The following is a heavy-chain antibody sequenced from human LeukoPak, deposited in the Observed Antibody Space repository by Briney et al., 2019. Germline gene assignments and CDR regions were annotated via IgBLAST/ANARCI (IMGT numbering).Heavy chain of an antibody. CDR3: AKFEGALLGNYYMDV. CDR1: GFPFSDFA. J-gene: IGHJ6*03. Sequence: GGSLRLSCAVSGFPFSDFAMSWVRQAPGKGLEWVSTISGGGDNTYFADSVKGRFTISRDNSKNTLFLQMVSLRAEDTAVYYCAKFEGALLGNYYMDVWGEGTTATVSS. V-gene: IGHV3-23*01. CDR2: ISGGGDNT.